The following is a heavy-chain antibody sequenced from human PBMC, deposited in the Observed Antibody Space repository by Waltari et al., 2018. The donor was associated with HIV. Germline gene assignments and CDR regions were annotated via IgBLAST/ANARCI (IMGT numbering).Heavy chain of an antibody. D-gene: IGHD5-18*01. CDR3: ARDAEVLGYSYRNYYYYYGMDA. Sequence: QVQLVQSGAEVKKVGASVKVSCKASGYTFSDYYIHWVRQAPGQGLEGMGWINPNSGCTTYAQKFQGWVTMTRDTSVSTAYMELSRLRSDDTAVYYCARDAEVLGYSYRNYYYYYGMDAWGQGTTVTVSS. CDR2: INPNSGCT. CDR1: GYTFSDYY. V-gene: IGHV1-2*04. J-gene: IGHJ6*02.